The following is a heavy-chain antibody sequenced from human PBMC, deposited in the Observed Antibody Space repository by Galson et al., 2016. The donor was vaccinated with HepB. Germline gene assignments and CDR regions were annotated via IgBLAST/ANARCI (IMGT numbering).Heavy chain of an antibody. CDR1: GYSFSNYL. Sequence: SVKVSCKASGYSFSNYLMNWVRQAPGQRLEWMGWINGANGNTTYSERFQDRVTITRDTSANTVYMELDSLTSEDTADYYCARDLGSSTWWGWLDPWGQGSLVSV. CDR3: ARDLGSSTWWGWLDP. D-gene: IGHD6-13*01. V-gene: IGHV1-3*01. CDR2: INGANGNT. J-gene: IGHJ5*02.